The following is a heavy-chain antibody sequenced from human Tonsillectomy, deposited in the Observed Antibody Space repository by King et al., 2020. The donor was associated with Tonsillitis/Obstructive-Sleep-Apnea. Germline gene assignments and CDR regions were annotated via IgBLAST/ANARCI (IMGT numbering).Heavy chain of an antibody. CDR3: ARQLVPADSLNQ. D-gene: IGHD2-2*01. CDR1: GYSFTSYW. CDR2: IDPSDSYT. V-gene: IGHV5-10-1*03. J-gene: IGHJ4*02. Sequence: VQLVESGAEVKKPGESLRISCKGSGYSFTSYWINWVRQMPGKGLEWMGRIDPSDSYTKYSPSFQGHVTISADRSISTAFLQWSSLKASDTAIYYCARQLVPADSLNQWGQGTLVTVSS.